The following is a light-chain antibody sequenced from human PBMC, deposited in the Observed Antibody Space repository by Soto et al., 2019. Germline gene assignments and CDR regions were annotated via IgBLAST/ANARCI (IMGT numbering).Light chain of an antibody. CDR2: GES. J-gene: IGKJ2*01. Sequence: EIVLTQSPGTLSLSPGERATLSCRASQSVSSSYLAWYQQKPGQAPSLLIYGESSRATGIPDRFSGSGSGTDFTITISRLEPEDFAVYYWQQYGSSPYTFGQGTKVEIK. CDR3: QQYGSSPYT. V-gene: IGKV3-20*01. CDR1: QSVSSSY.